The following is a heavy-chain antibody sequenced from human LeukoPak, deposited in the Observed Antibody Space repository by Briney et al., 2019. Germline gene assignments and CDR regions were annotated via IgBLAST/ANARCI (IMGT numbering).Heavy chain of an antibody. Sequence: LPGGCLILCCAAPGCNLMWYAVVAVRQTTRKGHEKVSAISTNGGSRYYAASVKGRVDISRDNAKSALYLQMSSLRAEDAAVYYCARDKGYCSFIDCAHDLWGQGTLVTVS. CDR3: ARDKGYCSFIDCAHDL. D-gene: IGHD2-15*01. CDR1: GCNLMWYA. V-gene: IGHV3-23*01. J-gene: IGHJ4*02. CDR2: ISTNGGSR.